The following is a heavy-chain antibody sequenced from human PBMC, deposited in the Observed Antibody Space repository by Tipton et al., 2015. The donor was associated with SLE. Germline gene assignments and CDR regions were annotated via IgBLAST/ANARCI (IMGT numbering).Heavy chain of an antibody. Sequence: TLSLTCTVSGGSITSSSYFWGWIRQSPGKGLEWIGNINTGGGTYRNPSLQSRVTLSVDMSKNQFSLRLSSVTAADTGVYYCVKSVVVVSPRDYYYFFGMDVWGQGTTVTVSS. CDR1: GGSITSSSYF. V-gene: IGHV4-39*07. CDR2: INTGGGT. CDR3: VKSVVVVSPRDYYYFFGMDV. D-gene: IGHD2-15*01. J-gene: IGHJ6*02.